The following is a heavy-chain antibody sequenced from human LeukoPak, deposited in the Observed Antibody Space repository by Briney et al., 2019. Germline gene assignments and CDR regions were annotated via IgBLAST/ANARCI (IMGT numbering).Heavy chain of an antibody. CDR2: IKQDGSEK. J-gene: IGHJ5*02. CDR3: ARLHSTWFDP. Sequence: GGSLRLSCAASGFTFNNYWMSWVRQAPGKGLEWVATIKQDGSEKYYVDSVKGRFTISRDNAKNSLYLQMNSLRAEDTAVYYCARLHSTWFDPWGQGTLVTVSS. D-gene: IGHD2/OR15-2a*01. CDR1: GFTFNNYW. V-gene: IGHV3-7*01.